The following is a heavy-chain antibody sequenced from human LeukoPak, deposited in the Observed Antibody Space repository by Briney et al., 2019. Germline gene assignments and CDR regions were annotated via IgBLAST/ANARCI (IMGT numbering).Heavy chain of an antibody. J-gene: IGHJ6*04. D-gene: IGHD4-17*01. Sequence: SVKLSCKASGYTFTSYGISTVRQAPAHGLKWLGWISAYNGNTNSAQKLQGRVTMTTDTSTSTAYMELRSLRSDDTAVYYCARDLVGRGDPLLDVWGKGTTVTVSS. CDR2: ISAYNGNT. CDR1: GYTFTSYG. V-gene: IGHV1-18*01. CDR3: ARDLVGRGDPLLDV.